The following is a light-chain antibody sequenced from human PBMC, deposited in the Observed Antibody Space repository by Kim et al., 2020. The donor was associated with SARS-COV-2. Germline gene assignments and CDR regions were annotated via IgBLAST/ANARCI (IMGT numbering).Light chain of an antibody. J-gene: IGLJ3*02. CDR2: GNT. Sequence: QSVLTQPPSVSGAPGQRVTISCTGSGSNIGAGYDVHWYQQLPRTSPKLLIYGNTNRPSGVPDRFSGSKSDTSASLAITGLQAEDEADYYCQSYDSSLSAWVFGGGTKLTVL. CDR3: QSYDSSLSAWV. V-gene: IGLV1-40*01. CDR1: GSNIGAGYD.